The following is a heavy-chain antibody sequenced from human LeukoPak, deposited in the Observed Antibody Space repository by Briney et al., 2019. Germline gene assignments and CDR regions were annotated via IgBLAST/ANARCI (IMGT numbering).Heavy chain of an antibody. D-gene: IGHD1-1*01. CDR3: AIRYNWNDGVDY. CDR2: ISSSGSTI. CDR1: GFTVSSSY. J-gene: IGHJ4*02. V-gene: IGHV3-11*01. Sequence: GRSLRLSCAASGFTVSSSYMIWVRQAPGKGLEWVPYISSSGSTIYYADSVKGRFTISRDNAKNSLYLQMNSLRAEDTAVYYCAIRYNWNDGVDYWGQGTLVTVSS.